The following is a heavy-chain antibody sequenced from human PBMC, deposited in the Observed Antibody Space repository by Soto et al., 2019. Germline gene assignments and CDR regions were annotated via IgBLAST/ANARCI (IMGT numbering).Heavy chain of an antibody. V-gene: IGHV1-8*01. Sequence: QVQLVQSGAEVKKPGASVKVSCKASGYTFTSYDINWVRQATGQGLEWMGWMNPNSGNTGYAQKFQGRVTMTSNTSISTAYMELSSLRSEDTAVHYCAGVLRARSAAGTSLGCWGQGTLVTVSS. CDR3: AGVLRARSAAGTSLGC. CDR1: GYTFTSYD. D-gene: IGHD6-13*01. CDR2: MNPNSGNT. J-gene: IGHJ4*02.